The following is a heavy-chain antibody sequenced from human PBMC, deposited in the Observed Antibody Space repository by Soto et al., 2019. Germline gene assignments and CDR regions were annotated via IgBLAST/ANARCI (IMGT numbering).Heavy chain of an antibody. J-gene: IGHJ4*02. V-gene: IGHV6-1*01. Sequence: KQSPTLSLTCAISGDSVSSNSAAWNWIRQSPSRGLEWLGRTYYRSKWYNDYAVSVKSRITINPDTSKNQFSLQLNSVTPEDTAVYYCARASPVWSGSSGWYIQWFDYWGQGTLVTVSS. CDR3: ARASPVWSGSSGWYIQWFDY. D-gene: IGHD6-19*01. CDR2: TYYRSKWYN. CDR1: GDSVSSNSAA.